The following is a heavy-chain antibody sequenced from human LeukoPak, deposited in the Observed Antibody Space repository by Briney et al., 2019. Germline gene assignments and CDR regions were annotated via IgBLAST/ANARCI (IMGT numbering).Heavy chain of an antibody. CDR1: GFTFSSYA. D-gene: IGHD6-6*01. CDR3: VTEGQLVPYY. J-gene: IGHJ4*02. V-gene: IGHV3-30-3*01. CDR2: ISYDGSNK. Sequence: GGSLRLSCAASGFTFSSYAMQWVRQAPGKGLEWVAVISYDGSNKYYADSVKGRFTISRDNSKNTLYLQMNSLRAEDTAVYYCVTEGQLVPYYWGQGTLVTVSS.